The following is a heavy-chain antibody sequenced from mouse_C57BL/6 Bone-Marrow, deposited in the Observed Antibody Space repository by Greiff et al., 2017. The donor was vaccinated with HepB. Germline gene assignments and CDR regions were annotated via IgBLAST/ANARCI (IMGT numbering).Heavy chain of an antibody. V-gene: IGHV5-16*01. CDR1: GFTFSDYY. Sequence: EVKLMESEGGLVQPGSSMKLSCTASGFTFSDYYMAWVRQVPEKGLEWVANINYDGSSTYYLDSLKSRFIISRDNATNILYLQMSSLKSEDTATYYCARWSSYYIDVWGTGTTVTVSS. D-gene: IGHD1-1*01. J-gene: IGHJ1*03. CDR3: ARWSSYYIDV. CDR2: INYDGSST.